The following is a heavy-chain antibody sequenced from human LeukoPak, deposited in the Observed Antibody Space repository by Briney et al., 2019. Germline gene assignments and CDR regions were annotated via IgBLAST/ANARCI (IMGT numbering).Heavy chain of an antibody. V-gene: IGHV3-48*01. CDR1: GFTFDDYG. J-gene: IGHJ4*02. CDR2: ISISSSII. Sequence: PGGSLRLSCAASGFTFDDYGLSWVRQAPGKGLEWVSYISISSSIIYYADSVKGRFTISRDNAKNSLYLQMNSLRAEDTAVYYCARVNYGDYLPSFDYWGQGTLVTVS. D-gene: IGHD4-17*01. CDR3: ARVNYGDYLPSFDY.